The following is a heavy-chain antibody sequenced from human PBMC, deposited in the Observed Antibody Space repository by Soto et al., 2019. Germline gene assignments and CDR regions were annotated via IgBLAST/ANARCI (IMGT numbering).Heavy chain of an antibody. CDR1: GFTFSSYA. CDR3: AKIIQKAWLWDY. CDR2: ISGSGGTT. D-gene: IGHD3-22*01. J-gene: IGHJ4*02. V-gene: IGHV3-23*01. Sequence: EVQLLESGGGLVQPGGSLRLSCAASGFTFSSYAMSWVRQAPGKGLEWVSAISGSGGTTYYADSVKGRFTISRDNSKNTLYLQMNTLGAEDTDVYYCAKIIQKAWLWDYWGQGTLLTVCS.